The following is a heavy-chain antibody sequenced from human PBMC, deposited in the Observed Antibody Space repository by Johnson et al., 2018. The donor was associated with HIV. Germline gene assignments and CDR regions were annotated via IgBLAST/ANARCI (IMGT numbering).Heavy chain of an antibody. V-gene: IGHV3-7*03. CDR3: ATYYYDSSGYSYAFDI. CDR2: IKQDGSEK. Sequence: VLLVESGGGLVQPGGSLRLSCAASGFTFSSYWMSWVRQAPGKGLEWVANIKQDGSEKYYVDSVKGRFTISRDNSKNTLYLQMNSLRAEDTAVYYCATYYYDSSGYSYAFDIWGQGTMVTVSS. D-gene: IGHD3-22*01. CDR1: GFTFSSYW. J-gene: IGHJ3*02.